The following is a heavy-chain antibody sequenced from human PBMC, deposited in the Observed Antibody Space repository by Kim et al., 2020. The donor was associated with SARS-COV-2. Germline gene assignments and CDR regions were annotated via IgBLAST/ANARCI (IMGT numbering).Heavy chain of an antibody. Sequence: GGSLRLSCAASGFTFSSYSMNWVRQAPGKGLEWVSYISSSSSTIYYADSVKGRFTISRDNAKNSLYLQMNSLRDEDTAVYYCARDPLGGCGGDCYYDWFDPWGQGTLVTVSS. J-gene: IGHJ5*02. V-gene: IGHV3-48*02. CDR1: GFTFSSYS. CDR2: ISSSSSTI. CDR3: ARDPLGGCGGDCYYDWFDP. D-gene: IGHD2-21*02.